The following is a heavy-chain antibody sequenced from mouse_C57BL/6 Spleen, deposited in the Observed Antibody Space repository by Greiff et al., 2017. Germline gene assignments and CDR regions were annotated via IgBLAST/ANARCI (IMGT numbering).Heavy chain of an antibody. CDR2: IDPSDSYT. CDR3: AREGSSHYFDY. CDR1: GYTFTSYW. Sequence: VKLQQPGAELVRPGTSVKLSCKASGYTFTSYWMHWVKQRPGQGLEWMGVIDPSDSYTNYNQKSKGKATFPVDTSSSTTYMQLSSLTSEDSAVYYCAREGSSHYFDYWGQGTTLTVSS. D-gene: IGHD1-1*01. V-gene: IGHV1-59*01. J-gene: IGHJ2*01.